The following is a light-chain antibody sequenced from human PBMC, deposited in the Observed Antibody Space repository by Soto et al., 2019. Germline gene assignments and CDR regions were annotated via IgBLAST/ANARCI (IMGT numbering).Light chain of an antibody. CDR2: EVS. CDR3: SSYAGSSNV. J-gene: IGLJ1*01. V-gene: IGLV2-14*01. Sequence: QSALTQPASMSGSPGQSITISCTGTSSDVGGYNYVSWYQQHPGKAPKLMIYEVSYRPSGVSDRFSGSKSGNTASLTISGLQAEDEAEYYCSSYAGSSNVVGTGTKLTVL. CDR1: SSDVGGYNY.